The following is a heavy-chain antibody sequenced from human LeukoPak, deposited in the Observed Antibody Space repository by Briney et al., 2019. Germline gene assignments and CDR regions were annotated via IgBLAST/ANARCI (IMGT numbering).Heavy chain of an antibody. Sequence: GGSLRLSCATSGFTFSSYPMSWVRQPPGKGLEWVSAITGRGDSTSYADSVKGWFTISRDNSKNTLYLQMNSLRAEDTAVYYCARSPDYGDFFDYWGQGTLVTVSS. J-gene: IGHJ4*02. D-gene: IGHD4-17*01. CDR3: ARSPDYGDFFDY. CDR1: GFTFSSYP. V-gene: IGHV3-23*01. CDR2: ITGRGDST.